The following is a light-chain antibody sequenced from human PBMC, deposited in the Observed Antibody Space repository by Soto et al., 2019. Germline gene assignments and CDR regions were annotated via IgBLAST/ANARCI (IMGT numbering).Light chain of an antibody. Sequence: QSVLTQPASVSGSPGQSITISCTGTSSDVGSYNLVSWYQQHPGKAPKLMIYEGSKRPSGVSNRFSGSKSGNTASLTISGLQAEDEVDYYCCSYAGSSSVVFGGGTKLTVL. CDR3: CSYAGSSSVV. CDR2: EGS. J-gene: IGLJ2*01. CDR1: SSDVGSYNL. V-gene: IGLV2-23*01.